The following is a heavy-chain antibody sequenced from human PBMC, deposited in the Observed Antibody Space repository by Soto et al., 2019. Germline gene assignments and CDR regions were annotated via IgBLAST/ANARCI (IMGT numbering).Heavy chain of an antibody. CDR2: IRQDGSEE. J-gene: IGHJ6*02. Sequence: GGSLRLSCAASGFTFSSYWMSWVRQAPGRGLEWVGNIRQDGSEEYFVDSVKGRFTLSRDNPKNSFYLQMNSLRAEDTAVYKCARWNYGMDVWGQGTTVTV. V-gene: IGHV3-7*03. CDR3: ARWNYGMDV. CDR1: GFTFSSYW.